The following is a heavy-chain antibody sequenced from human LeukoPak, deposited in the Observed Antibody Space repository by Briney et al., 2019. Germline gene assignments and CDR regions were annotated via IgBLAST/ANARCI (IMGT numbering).Heavy chain of an antibody. CDR1: GFTFSSYG. J-gene: IGHJ6*02. CDR2: IWFDGSVK. CDR3: ASLGSGPRYGMDV. V-gene: IGHV3-33*01. D-gene: IGHD3-10*01. Sequence: PGGSLRLSCAASGFTFSSYGMHWVRQAPGKGLEWVAVIWFDGSVKYYTDSVKGRFIISRDNAKNILYLQMNSLRAEDTAVYYCASLGSGPRYGMDVWGQGTTVTVSS.